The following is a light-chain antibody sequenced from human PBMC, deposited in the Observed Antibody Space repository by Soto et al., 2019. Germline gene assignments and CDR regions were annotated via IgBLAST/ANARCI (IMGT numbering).Light chain of an antibody. CDR3: SSYTTGGTYV. V-gene: IGLV2-14*01. CDR2: DVS. Sequence: QSALTQPASVSGSPGLSIAISCTGTSGDVGGYNSVSWYQQQPGKVPKLMIYDVSNRPSGVSNRFSGSKSGNTASLTISGLQAEDEGDYYCSSYTTGGTYVFGTGTKVTVL. J-gene: IGLJ1*01. CDR1: SGDVGGYNS.